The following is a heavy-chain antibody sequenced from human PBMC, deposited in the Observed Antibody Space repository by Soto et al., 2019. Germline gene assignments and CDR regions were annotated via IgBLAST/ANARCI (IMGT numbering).Heavy chain of an antibody. CDR1: GGSVNSGSYY. CDR3: ARDSARPYNYYGMDV. V-gene: IGHV4-61*01. CDR2: IHYSGST. D-gene: IGHD6-6*01. J-gene: IGHJ6*02. Sequence: QVQLQESGPGLVKPSETLSLTCTVSGGSVNSGSYYWSWIRQPPGKVLEWIGYIHYSGSTNYNPSLKSRVTISVDTSKNQFSLNLRSVTAADTAVYYCARDSARPYNYYGMDVWGQGTTVTVSS.